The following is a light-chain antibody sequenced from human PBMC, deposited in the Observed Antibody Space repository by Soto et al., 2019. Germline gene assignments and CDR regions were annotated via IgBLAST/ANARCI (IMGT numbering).Light chain of an antibody. J-gene: IGKJ1*01. CDR1: QSVSSY. Sequence: PGERATLSCRASQSVSSYLAWYQQKPGQAPRLLIYDASNRATGIPARFSGSGSGTDFTLTISSLEPEDFAVYYCQQRSNWTFGQGTKVEIK. CDR2: DAS. CDR3: QQRSNWT. V-gene: IGKV3-11*01.